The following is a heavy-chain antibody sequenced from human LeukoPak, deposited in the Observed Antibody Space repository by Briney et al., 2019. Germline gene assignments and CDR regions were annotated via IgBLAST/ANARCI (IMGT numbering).Heavy chain of an antibody. V-gene: IGHV1-69*05. CDR2: IIPIFGTA. D-gene: IGHD3-22*01. CDR1: GGTFSSYA. CDR3: ARDKKDYYDSSGYYTSPGFDP. J-gene: IGHJ5*02. Sequence: ASVKVSCKASGGTFSSYAISWVRQAPGQGLEWMGRIIPIFGTANYAQKFQGRVTITTDESTSTAYMELSSLRSEDTVVYYCARDKKDYYDSSGYYTSPGFDPWGQGTLVTVSS.